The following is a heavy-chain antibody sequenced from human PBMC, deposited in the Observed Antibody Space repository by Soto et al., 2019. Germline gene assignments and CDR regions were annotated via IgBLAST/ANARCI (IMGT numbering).Heavy chain of an antibody. CDR2: ISSSSSYT. D-gene: IGHD6-13*01. CDR3: ARQRRESSSWTGGNWFDP. Sequence: GGSLRLSCAASGFTFSDYYMSWIRQAPGKGLEWVSYISSSSSYTNYADSVKGRFTISRDNAKNSLYLQMNSLRDEDTAVHYCARQRRESSSWTGGNWFDPWGQGSLVIVS. J-gene: IGHJ5*02. V-gene: IGHV3-11*06. CDR1: GFTFSDYY.